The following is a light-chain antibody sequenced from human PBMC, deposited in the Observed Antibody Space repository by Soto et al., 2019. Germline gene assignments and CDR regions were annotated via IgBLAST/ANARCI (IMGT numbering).Light chain of an antibody. Sequence: EIVLTQSPATLYFSPGERVNLSCRASQSISLSLAWYQQRPGQAPRVLLYAASSRATGIPDRFSGSGSGTDFTLTISRLESEDFAVYYCQQYGSSMWTFGQGPKVDI. CDR1: QSISLS. CDR2: AAS. J-gene: IGKJ1*01. CDR3: QQYGSSMWT. V-gene: IGKV3-20*01.